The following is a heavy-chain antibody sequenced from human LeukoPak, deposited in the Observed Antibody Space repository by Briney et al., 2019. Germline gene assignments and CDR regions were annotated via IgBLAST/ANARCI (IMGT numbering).Heavy chain of an antibody. CDR3: AKAGNGDYPYYFDY. D-gene: IGHD4-17*01. CDR2: ISYDGSNK. Sequence: GGSLRLSCAAFGFAFSSYGMHWVRQAPGKGLEWGAVISYDGSNKYYADSVKGRFTISRDNSKNTLYLQMNSLRAEDTAVYYCAKAGNGDYPYYFDYWGQGTLVTVSS. V-gene: IGHV3-30*18. J-gene: IGHJ4*02. CDR1: GFAFSSYG.